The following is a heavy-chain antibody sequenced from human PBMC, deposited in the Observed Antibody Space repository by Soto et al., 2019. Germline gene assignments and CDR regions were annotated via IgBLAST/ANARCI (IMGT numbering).Heavy chain of an antibody. D-gene: IGHD6-13*01. CDR3: TRPGGIAAAGQDY. V-gene: IGHV3-73*01. CDR2: IRSKANSYAT. Sequence: GSLRLSCAASGFTFSGSAMHWVRQASGKGLEWVGRIRSKANSYATAYAASVKGRFTISRDDSKNTAYLQMNSLKTEDTAVYYCTRPGGIAAAGQDYWGQGTLVTVSS. J-gene: IGHJ4*02. CDR1: GFTFSGSA.